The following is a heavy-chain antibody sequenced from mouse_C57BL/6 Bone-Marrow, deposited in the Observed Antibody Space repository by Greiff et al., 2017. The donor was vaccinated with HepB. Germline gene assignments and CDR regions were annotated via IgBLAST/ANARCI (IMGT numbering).Heavy chain of an antibody. CDR1: GFTFSDYG. V-gene: IGHV5-17*01. Sequence: EVQLQESGGGLVKPGGSLKLSCAASGFTFSDYGMHWVRQAPEKGLEWVAYISSGSSTIYYADTVKGRFTISRDNAKNTLFLQMTSLRSEDTAMYYCARLRGSAMDYWGQGTSVTVSS. J-gene: IGHJ4*01. CDR3: ARLRGSAMDY. CDR2: ISSGSSTI.